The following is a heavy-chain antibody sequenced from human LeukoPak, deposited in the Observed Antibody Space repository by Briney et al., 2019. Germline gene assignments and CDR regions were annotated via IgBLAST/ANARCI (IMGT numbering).Heavy chain of an antibody. CDR3: ARAGRDGYNHFDY. CDR2: IYYSGST. J-gene: IGHJ4*02. Sequence: SETLSLTCTVSGGSISSYYWSWIRQPPGKGLEWIGYIYYSGSTNYNPSLQSRVTISVDTSKTQFSLKLRSVTAADTAVYYCARAGRDGYNHFDYWGQGTLVTVSS. V-gene: IGHV4-59*01. D-gene: IGHD5-24*01. CDR1: GGSISSYY.